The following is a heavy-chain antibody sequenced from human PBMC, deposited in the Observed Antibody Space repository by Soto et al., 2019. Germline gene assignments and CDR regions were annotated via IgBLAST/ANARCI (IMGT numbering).Heavy chain of an antibody. Sequence: EVQLVESGGGLVKPGGSLRLSCAASGFTFTRYSMNWVRQAPGKGLEWVSSISSTTNYIYYGDSMKGRFTISRDNAKNSLYLEMNSLRPEDTAVYHCARESEVLTSNFAYLGQGTLVTVSS. CDR1: GFTFTRYS. CDR3: ARESEVLTSNFAY. J-gene: IGHJ4*02. V-gene: IGHV3-21*06. CDR2: ISSTTNYI.